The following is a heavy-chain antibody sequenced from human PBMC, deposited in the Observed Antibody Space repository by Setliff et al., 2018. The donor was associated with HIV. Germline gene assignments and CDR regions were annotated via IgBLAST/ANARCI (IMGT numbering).Heavy chain of an antibody. D-gene: IGHD3-10*01. J-gene: IGHJ4*02. V-gene: IGHV4-31*03. CDR1: GDSINSGNYY. CDR2: IYYSGST. Sequence: SETLSLTCTVSGDSINSGNYYWSWIRQHPGKGLEWIGYIYYSGSTYYSPSLKSRVTISEDTSKNQFSLKMRSVTAADTAVCYCATSPAGEILGSRPFYFDYWGQGTLVTVSS. CDR3: ATSPAGEILGSRPFYFDY.